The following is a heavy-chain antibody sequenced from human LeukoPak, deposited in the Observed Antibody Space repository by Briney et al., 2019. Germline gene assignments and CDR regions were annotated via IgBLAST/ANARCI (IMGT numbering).Heavy chain of an antibody. CDR3: ARHLPVGRFGKDAFDI. J-gene: IGHJ3*02. Sequence: GGSLRLSCAASGFVFSDYAMHWVRQAPGKGLEWVANIKQDGSEKYYVDSVKGRFTISRDNAKNSLYLQMNSLRAEDTAVYYCARHLPVGRFGKDAFDIWGQGTMVTVSS. CDR2: IKQDGSEK. D-gene: IGHD3-10*01. V-gene: IGHV3-7*01. CDR1: GFVFSDYA.